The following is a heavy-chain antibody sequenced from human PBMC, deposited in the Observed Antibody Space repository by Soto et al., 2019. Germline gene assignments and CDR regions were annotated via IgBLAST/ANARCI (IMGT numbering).Heavy chain of an antibody. CDR1: GYTFSTYD. J-gene: IGHJ4*02. CDR2: LNPKSGMT. Sequence: QVQLVQSGPEVKKPGASMKVSCKASGYTFSTYDFNWVRQAPGQGLEWMGWLNPKSGMTGSAQKFQGRVTMTRDSSISTVYMELSSLRSEDTAVYYCARVAGSPDYWGQGTLVTVSS. CDR3: ARVAGSPDY. V-gene: IGHV1-8*01. D-gene: IGHD1-26*01.